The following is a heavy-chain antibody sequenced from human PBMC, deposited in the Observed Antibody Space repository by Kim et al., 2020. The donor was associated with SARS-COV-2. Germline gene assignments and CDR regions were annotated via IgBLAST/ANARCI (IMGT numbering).Heavy chain of an antibody. CDR3: ARRHTRTMVRGVIPGARGAFDI. Sequence: SETLSLTCTVSGGSISSSSYYWGWIRQPPGKGLEWIGSIYYSGSTYYNPSLKSRVTISVDTSKNQFSLKLSSVTAADTAVYYCARRHTRTMVRGVIPGARGAFDIWGQGTMVTVSS. V-gene: IGHV4-39*01. CDR2: IYYSGST. D-gene: IGHD3-10*01. CDR1: GGSISSSSYY. J-gene: IGHJ3*02.